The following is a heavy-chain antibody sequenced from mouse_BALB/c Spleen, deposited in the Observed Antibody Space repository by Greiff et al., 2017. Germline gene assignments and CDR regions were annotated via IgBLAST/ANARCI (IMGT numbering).Heavy chain of an antibody. CDR2: IDTSDSYT. CDR1: GYTFTDYW. V-gene: IGHV1-69*01. CDR3: AHLDY. J-gene: IGHJ2*01. Sequence: QVQLQQPGAELVMPGASVKMSCKASGYTFTDYWMHWVKQRPGQGLEWIGAIDTSDSYTSYNQKFKGKATLTVDESSSTAYMQLSSLTSEDSAVYYCAHLDYWGQGTTLTVSS.